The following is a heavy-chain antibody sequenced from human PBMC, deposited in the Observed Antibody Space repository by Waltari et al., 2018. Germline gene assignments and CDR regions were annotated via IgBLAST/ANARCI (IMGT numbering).Heavy chain of an antibody. J-gene: IGHJ4*02. Sequence: QLVQSGAEVKKPGASVKVSCKASGYIFSNYGITWVRKAPGQGLEWMGWIYPYNGTTKYEQNFQGRVTMTTDTSTATAYMEIRSLRSDDTAIYYCARDDVDSSNFGGFWGQGTQVTVSS. CDR1: GYIFSNYG. V-gene: IGHV1-18*01. D-gene: IGHD3-16*01. CDR3: ARDDVDSSNFGGF. CDR2: IYPYNGTT.